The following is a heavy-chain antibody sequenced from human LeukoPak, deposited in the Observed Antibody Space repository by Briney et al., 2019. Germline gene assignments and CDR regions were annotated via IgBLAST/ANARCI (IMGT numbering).Heavy chain of an antibody. CDR1: GYTFTSYA. J-gene: IGHJ3*02. D-gene: IGHD3-22*01. V-gene: IGHV1-3*01. CDR3: ARDLTPYDSSGYYYLDAFDI. CDR2: INAGNGNT. Sequence: ASVTVSCKASGYTFTSYAMHWVHQAPGQRLEWMGWINAGNGNTKYSQKFQGRVTITRDTSASTAYMELSSLRSEDTAVYYCARDLTPYDSSGYYYLDAFDIWGQGTMVTVSS.